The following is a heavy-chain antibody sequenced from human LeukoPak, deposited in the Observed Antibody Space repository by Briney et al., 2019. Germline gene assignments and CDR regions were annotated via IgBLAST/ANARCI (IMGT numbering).Heavy chain of an antibody. CDR1: GLTFSSYS. CDR2: ISSSSSYI. Sequence: KSGGSLRLSCAASGLTFSSYSMNWVRQAPGKGLEWVSSISSSSSYIYYADSVKGRFTISRDNAKNSLYLQMDSLRAEDTAVYYCARDPTVGHVLPWFGESIYGMDVWGQGTTVTVSS. V-gene: IGHV3-21*01. J-gene: IGHJ6*02. D-gene: IGHD3-10*01. CDR3: ARDPTVGHVLPWFGESIYGMDV.